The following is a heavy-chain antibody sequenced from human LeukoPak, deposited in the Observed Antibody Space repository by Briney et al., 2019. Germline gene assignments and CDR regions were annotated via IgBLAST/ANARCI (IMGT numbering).Heavy chain of an antibody. J-gene: IGHJ4*02. D-gene: IGHD3-3*01. V-gene: IGHV1-18*01. CDR3: ARAGNYDFWSGYFATEFDY. CDR1: GYTFTSYG. CDR2: ISAYNGNT. Sequence: ASVKVSCKASGYTFTSYGISWVRQAPGQGLEWMGWISAYNGNTNYAQKLQGRVTMTTDTSTSTAYMELRSLRSDDTAVYYCARAGNYDFWSGYFATEFDYWGQGTLVTVSP.